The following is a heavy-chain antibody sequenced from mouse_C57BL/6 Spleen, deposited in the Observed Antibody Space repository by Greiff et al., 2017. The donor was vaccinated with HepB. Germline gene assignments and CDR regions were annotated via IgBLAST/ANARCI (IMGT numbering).Heavy chain of an antibody. CDR1: GYTFTSYW. CDR3: ARLGGREGGY. CDR2: IDPSDSYT. D-gene: IGHD1-1*02. V-gene: IGHV1-69*01. J-gene: IGHJ2*01. Sequence: QVQLQQPGAELVMPGASVKLSCKASGYTFTSYWMHWVKQRPGQGLEWIGEIDPSDSYTNYNQKFKGKSTLTVDKSSSTAYMQLSSLTSEDSAVYYWARLGGREGGYWGQGTTLTVSS.